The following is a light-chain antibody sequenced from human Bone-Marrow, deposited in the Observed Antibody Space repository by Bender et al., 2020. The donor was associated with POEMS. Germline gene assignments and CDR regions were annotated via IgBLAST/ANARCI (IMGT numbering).Light chain of an antibody. Sequence: QSALTQPASVSGSPGQSITISCTGTSSDIGGYNDVSWYQQYPGKAPKLMINDVSNRPAGVSNRFSGSKSDSTASLTISGLQAEDEADYYCCSYAGSSTFVVFGGGTKLTVL. J-gene: IGLJ2*01. CDR3: CSYAGSSTFVV. V-gene: IGLV2-14*01. CDR2: DVS. CDR1: SSDIGGYND.